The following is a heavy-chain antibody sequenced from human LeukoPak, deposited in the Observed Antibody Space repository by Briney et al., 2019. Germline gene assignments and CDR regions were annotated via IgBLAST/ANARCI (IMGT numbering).Heavy chain of an antibody. V-gene: IGHV4-4*09. Sequence: SETLSLTRTVSGGSITTYNWIWNRQTPGQALEWIGHIYSSGATKYNPSLKSRATILLDTSKNQLSLKLSSVSAADTAVYYCARRTPGPQLDEYVAYFFDHWGQGTQVTVSS. CDR2: IYSSGAT. D-gene: IGHD2-2*01. CDR1: GGSITTYN. CDR3: ARRTPGPQLDEYVAYFFDH. J-gene: IGHJ4*02.